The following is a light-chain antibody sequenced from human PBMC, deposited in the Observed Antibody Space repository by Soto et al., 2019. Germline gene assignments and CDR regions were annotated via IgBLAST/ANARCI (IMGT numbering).Light chain of an antibody. CDR2: NND. V-gene: IGLV1-44*01. CDR1: RSNIGSNA. Sequence: QSVLTQSPSASGPPGQAVSMSCSGSRSNIGSNAVNWYQQFPGTAPKLLIYNNDQRPSGVPDRFSGSKSATSASLAISGLQSEDEADYYCASWDDSLNGRVFGGGTKLTVL. CDR3: ASWDDSLNGRV. J-gene: IGLJ3*02.